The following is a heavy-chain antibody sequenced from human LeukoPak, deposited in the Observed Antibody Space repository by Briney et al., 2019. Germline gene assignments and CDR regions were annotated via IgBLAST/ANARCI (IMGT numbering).Heavy chain of an antibody. J-gene: IGHJ3*02. V-gene: IGHV3-23*01. CDR2: ISGSGGST. CDR3: AKDRYYYDSSGSNDAFDI. CDR1: GFTFSNYH. Sequence: PGGSLRLSCAASGFTFSNYHMTWVRQAPGKGLEWVSAISGSGGSTYYADSVKGRFTISRDNSKNTLYLQMNSLRAEDTAVYYCAKDRYYYDSSGSNDAFDIWGQGTMVTVSS. D-gene: IGHD3-22*01.